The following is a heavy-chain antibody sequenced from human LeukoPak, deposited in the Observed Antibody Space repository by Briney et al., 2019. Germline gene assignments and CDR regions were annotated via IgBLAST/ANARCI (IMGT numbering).Heavy chain of an antibody. Sequence: GGSLRLSCSASGFTFSSYAMHWVRQAPGKGLEWVAVISYDGSNKYYADSVKGRFTISRDNSKNTLYLQMNSLRAEDTAVYYCARDQDDSFDYWGQGTLVTVSS. CDR3: ARDQDDSFDY. CDR1: GFTFSSYA. J-gene: IGHJ4*02. D-gene: IGHD2-15*01. CDR2: ISYDGSNK. V-gene: IGHV3-30-3*01.